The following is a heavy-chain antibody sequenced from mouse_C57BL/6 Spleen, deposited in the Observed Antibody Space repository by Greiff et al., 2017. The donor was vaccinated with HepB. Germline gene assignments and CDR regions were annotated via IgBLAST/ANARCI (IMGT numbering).Heavy chain of an antibody. CDR3: ARYWDYGVGAWFAY. Sequence: EVKLMESGGGLVQPGGSLSLSCAASGFTFTDYYMSWVRQPPGKALEWLGFIRNKANSYTTEYSASVKGRFTISRDNSQSILYLQMNALRAEDTATYYCARYWDYGVGAWFAYWGQGTLVTVSA. CDR1: GFTFTDYY. D-gene: IGHD2-4*01. J-gene: IGHJ3*01. CDR2: IRNKANSYTT. V-gene: IGHV7-3*01.